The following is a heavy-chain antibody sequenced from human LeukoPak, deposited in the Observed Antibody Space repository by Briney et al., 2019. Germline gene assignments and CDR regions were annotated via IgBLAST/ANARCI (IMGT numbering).Heavy chain of an antibody. J-gene: IGHJ4*02. CDR1: GFTFSSYA. CDR2: ISGSGGNT. Sequence: GGSLRLSCAASGFTFSSYAMSWVRQAPGKGLEWVSAISGSGGNTYYADSVKGRFTISRDNSKNTLFLQMTSPRAEDTAVYYCAKGPHFQDTTYWGQGTLVTVSS. V-gene: IGHV3-23*01. D-gene: IGHD1-26*01. CDR3: AKGPHFQDTTY.